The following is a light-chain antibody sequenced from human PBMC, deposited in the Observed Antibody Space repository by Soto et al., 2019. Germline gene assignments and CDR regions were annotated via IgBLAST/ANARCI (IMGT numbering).Light chain of an antibody. Sequence: EIVLTQSPATLSLSPGERATLSCRASQSVSSYLAWYQQKPGQAPRVLIYDASNRATGIPARFSVIGSGTEFTLTMCSLQRGDFATYYCQQYNSYSPTFGQGTKVDI. V-gene: IGKV3-11*01. CDR1: QSVSSY. J-gene: IGKJ1*01. CDR3: QQYNSYSPT. CDR2: DAS.